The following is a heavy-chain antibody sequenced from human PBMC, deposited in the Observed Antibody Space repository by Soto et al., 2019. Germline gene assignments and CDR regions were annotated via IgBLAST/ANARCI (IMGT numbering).Heavy chain of an antibody. V-gene: IGHV1-69*08. Sequence: QVQLVQSGAEVKKPGSSVKVSCKASGGSFSTHSINWVRQAPGQGLEWMGMIIPILGTTNYAQKFQGRLTITADKSTSTAYMEVTSLRSEDTAVYYCARESCGGDCSTPYYYYSGMDLWGQGTAVTVSS. CDR2: IIPILGTT. CDR1: GGSFSTHS. D-gene: IGHD2-21*02. J-gene: IGHJ6*02. CDR3: ARESCGGDCSTPYYYYSGMDL.